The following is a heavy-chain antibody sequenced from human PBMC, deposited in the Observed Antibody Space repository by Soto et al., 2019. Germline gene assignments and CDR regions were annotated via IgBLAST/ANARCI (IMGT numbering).Heavy chain of an antibody. Sequence: PXDSLTISPKGTGYSFTNYWIGLVRQMPGKGLEWMGIIYPGDSDTRYSPSLQGQVTISADKSISTAYLQWSSLKASDTAMYYCARQDGGYYYDTSGYYSSMEVWGQGTTVTVSS. CDR3: ARQDGGYYYDTSGYYSSMEV. D-gene: IGHD3-22*01. CDR2: IYPGDSDT. CDR1: GYSFTNYW. J-gene: IGHJ6*02. V-gene: IGHV5-51*01.